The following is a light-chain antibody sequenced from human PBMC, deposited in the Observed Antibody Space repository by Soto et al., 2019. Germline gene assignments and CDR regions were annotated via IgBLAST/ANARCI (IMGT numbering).Light chain of an antibody. CDR2: DAS. J-gene: IGKJ1*01. Sequence: MVLAQVAVTLGLSPGQRATLSCXXSQSVSSGYLAWYQQKAGQAPRLLIYDASSRATGIPDRFSGSGSGTDFTLTIVRLEPEDFAVYYCQQYGTSPRTFGQGTKVDIK. CDR1: QSVSSGY. V-gene: IGKV3-20*01. CDR3: QQYGTSPRT.